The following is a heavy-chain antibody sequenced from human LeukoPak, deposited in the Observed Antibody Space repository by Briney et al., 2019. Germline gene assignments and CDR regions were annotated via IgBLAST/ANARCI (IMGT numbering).Heavy chain of an antibody. V-gene: IGHV4-59*01. CDR2: FRNP. J-gene: IGHJ4*02. D-gene: IGHD3-16*01. CDR1: GASTAGYY. CDR3: ATYRGGGGGVGY. Sequence: SATLALTCTVSGASTAGYYWSWIRQPPGKGLEWIGYFRNPNYNPSLKSRVTISGDTSKNQFSLKLNSVTAADTAVYYCATYRGGGGGVGYWGPGTLVIVSS.